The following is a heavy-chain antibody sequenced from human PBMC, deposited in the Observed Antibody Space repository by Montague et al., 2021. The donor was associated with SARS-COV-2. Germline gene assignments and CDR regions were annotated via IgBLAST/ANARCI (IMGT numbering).Heavy chain of an antibody. CDR3: ARTGLGAYDILTGYTVNAFDM. CDR2: IYYSGST. CDR1: GGSITSYY. Sequence: SETPSLTCTVSGGSITSYYWTWIRQHPGKGLEWVGRIYYSGSTNYNPSLKSRVTISVDTSKNQFSLKLSSVTAADTAVYYCARTGLGAYDILTGYTVNAFDMWGQGTMVTVSS. J-gene: IGHJ3*02. V-gene: IGHV4-59*01. D-gene: IGHD3-9*01.